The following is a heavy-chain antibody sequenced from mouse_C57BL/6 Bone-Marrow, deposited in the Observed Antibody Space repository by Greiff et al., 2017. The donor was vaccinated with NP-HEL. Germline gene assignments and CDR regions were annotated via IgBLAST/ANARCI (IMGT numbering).Heavy chain of an antibody. D-gene: IGHD1-1*01. J-gene: IGHJ3*01. Sequence: EVMLVESGGGLVQPKGSLKLSCAASGFTFNTYAMHWVRQAPGKGLEWVARIRSKSSNYATYYADSVKDRFTISRDDSQSMLYLQMNNLKTEDTAMYYCVRDRAYYGSSYGAWFAYWGQGTLVTVSA. CDR1: GFTFNTYA. CDR2: IRSKSSNYAT. CDR3: VRDRAYYGSSYGAWFAY. V-gene: IGHV10-3*01.